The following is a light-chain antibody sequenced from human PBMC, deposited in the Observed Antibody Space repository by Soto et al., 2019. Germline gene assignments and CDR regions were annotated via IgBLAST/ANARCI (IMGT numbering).Light chain of an antibody. J-gene: IGLJ2*01. CDR3: NSYTSSSTVV. V-gene: IGLV2-14*01. Sequence: QSALTQPASVSGLPGQSITISCTGTSGDIGYYNYVSWYQQHPGKAPKLMIYEVNNRPSGVSSRFSGSKSGNTASLTISGLQNEDEADYYCNSYTSSSTVVFGGGTKLTVL. CDR1: SGDIGYYNY. CDR2: EVN.